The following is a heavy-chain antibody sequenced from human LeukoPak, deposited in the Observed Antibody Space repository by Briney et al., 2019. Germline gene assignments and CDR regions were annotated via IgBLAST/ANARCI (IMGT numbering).Heavy chain of an antibody. CDR2: INPNSGGT. CDR1: GYTFTGYY. D-gene: IGHD2-15*01. CDR3: ASTVVVAATLFVP. J-gene: IGHJ5*02. V-gene: IGHV1-2*02. Sequence: ASVKVSCKASGYTFTGYYMHWVRQAPGQGLEWMGWINPNSGGTNYAQKFQGRVTMTRDTSISTAYMERSRLRSDDTAVYYCASTVVVAATLFVPWGQGTLVTVSS.